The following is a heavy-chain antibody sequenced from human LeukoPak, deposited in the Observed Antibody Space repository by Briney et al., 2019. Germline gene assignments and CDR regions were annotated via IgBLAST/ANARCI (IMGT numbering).Heavy chain of an antibody. J-gene: IGHJ3*02. CDR1: GGSISSYY. V-gene: IGHV4-4*07. D-gene: IGHD3-22*01. CDR3: AKSNGYGLIDI. Sequence: EPSETLSLTCTVSGGSISSYYWSWIRQPAGKGLEWIGRIYTSGSTNYNPSLKSRVTISGDTSKNQFSLRLSSVTAADTAVYYCAKSNGYGLIDIWGQGTMVTVSS. CDR2: IYTSGST.